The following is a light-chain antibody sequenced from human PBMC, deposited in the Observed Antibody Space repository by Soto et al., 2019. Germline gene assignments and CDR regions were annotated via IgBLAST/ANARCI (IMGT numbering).Light chain of an antibody. J-gene: IGKJ1*01. CDR2: GAS. V-gene: IGKV3-15*01. Sequence: EIVMTQSPATVPVSPGERVTLSCRASQSVSIDLAWYQQKPGQAPRLLIYGASTRATDIPATFTGSGSGTEFTLTISSLQSEDFAVYYCLQYHYWWTFGQGTKVDIK. CDR1: QSVSID. CDR3: LQYHYWWT.